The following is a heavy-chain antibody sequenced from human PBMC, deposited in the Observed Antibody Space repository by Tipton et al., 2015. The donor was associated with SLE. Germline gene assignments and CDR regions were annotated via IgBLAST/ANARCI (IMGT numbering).Heavy chain of an antibody. CDR3: ARGGKRTAVARAKSGWFDP. CDR2: IYYSGST. CDR1: GGSISSYY. J-gene: IGHJ5*02. Sequence: TLSLTCTVSGGSISSYYWSWIRQPPGKGLEWIGYIYYSGSTNYNPSLKSRVTISLDTSKNQFSLKLSSVTAADTAVYYCARGGKRTAVARAKSGWFDPWGQGTLVTVSS. D-gene: IGHD6-19*01. V-gene: IGHV4-59*12.